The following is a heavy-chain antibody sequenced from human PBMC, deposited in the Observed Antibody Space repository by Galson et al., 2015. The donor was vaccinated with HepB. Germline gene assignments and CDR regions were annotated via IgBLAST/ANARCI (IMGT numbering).Heavy chain of an antibody. CDR1: GFSFNSYG. CDR3: AKDLRRSVADYFDY. CDR2: TSFDGSNQ. Sequence: SLRLSCAASGFSFNSYGMHWVRQAPGKGLQWVAVTSFDGSNQQYADSVKGRFTISRDNPRNTLYLQMHSLGVEDTAMYYCAKDLRRSVADYFDYWGQGTLVTVSS. D-gene: IGHD6-19*01. J-gene: IGHJ4*02. V-gene: IGHV3-30*18.